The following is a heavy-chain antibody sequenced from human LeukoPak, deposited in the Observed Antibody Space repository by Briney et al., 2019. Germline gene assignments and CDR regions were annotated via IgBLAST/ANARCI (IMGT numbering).Heavy chain of an antibody. V-gene: IGHV1-18*01. D-gene: IGHD3-22*01. CDR2: ISAYNGNT. CDR1: GYTFTSYG. Sequence: ASVKVSCKASGYTFTSYGISWVRQAPGRGLEWMGWISAYNGNTNYAQKLQGRVTMTTDTSASTAYMELRSLRSDDTAVYYCARMYYYDSSGYYASDYWGQGTLVTVSS. J-gene: IGHJ4*02. CDR3: ARMYYYDSSGYYASDY.